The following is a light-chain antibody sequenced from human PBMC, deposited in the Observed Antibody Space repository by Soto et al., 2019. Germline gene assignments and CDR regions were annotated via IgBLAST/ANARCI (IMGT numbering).Light chain of an antibody. CDR1: SGHSSYA. Sequence: QAVVTQSPSASASLGAAVKLTCILSSGHSSYAIAWHQQQPEKGPRYLMKLNSDGSHSKGDGIPDRFSGSSSGAERYLTISSLQSEDEADYYCQTWGTGTVVFGGGTKVTVL. V-gene: IGLV4-69*01. J-gene: IGLJ2*01. CDR2: LNSDGSH. CDR3: QTWGTGTVV.